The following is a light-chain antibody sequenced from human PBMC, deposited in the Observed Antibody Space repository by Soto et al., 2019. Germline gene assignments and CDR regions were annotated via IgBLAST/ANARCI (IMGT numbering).Light chain of an antibody. CDR3: QQSYSTPIT. CDR1: QSISSW. Sequence: IQMTQSPYTLSASVGDRVTITCRASQSISSWLAWYQQKPGKAPKLLIYAASSLQSGVPSRFSGSGSGTDFTLTISSLQPEDFATYYCQQSYSTPITFGQRRLPAVK. CDR2: AAS. J-gene: IGKJ5*01. V-gene: IGKV1-39*01.